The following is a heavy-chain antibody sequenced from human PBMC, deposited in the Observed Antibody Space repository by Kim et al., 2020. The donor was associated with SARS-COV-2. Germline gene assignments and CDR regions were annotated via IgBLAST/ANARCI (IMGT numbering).Heavy chain of an antibody. Sequence: ASVKVSCKASGYTFTSYGISWVRQAPGQGLEWMGWISAYNGNTNYAQKLQGRDTMTTDTSTSTAYMELRSLRSDDTAVYYCASEYCSGGSCYPHYGMDVWGQGTTVTVSS. J-gene: IGHJ6*02. D-gene: IGHD2-15*01. CDR3: ASEYCSGGSCYPHYGMDV. CDR2: ISAYNGNT. CDR1: GYTFTSYG. V-gene: IGHV1-18*04.